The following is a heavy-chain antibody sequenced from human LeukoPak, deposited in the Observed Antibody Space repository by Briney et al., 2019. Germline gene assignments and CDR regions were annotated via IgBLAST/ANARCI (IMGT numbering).Heavy chain of an antibody. V-gene: IGHV3-23*01. J-gene: IGHJ4*02. Sequence: QPGGSLRLSCAASGFTFRSYVMNWVRQAPGKGLEWVSAISGYGGSTYYADSVKGRFTISRDDSKNTLYLQMNSLRAEDTAVYYCARDPQSFPDPTAGFDYWGQGTLVTVSS. D-gene: IGHD1-14*01. CDR3: ARDPQSFPDPTAGFDY. CDR2: ISGYGGST. CDR1: GFTFRSYV.